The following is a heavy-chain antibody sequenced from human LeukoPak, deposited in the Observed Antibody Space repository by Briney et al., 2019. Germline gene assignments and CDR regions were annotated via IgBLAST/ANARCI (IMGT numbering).Heavy chain of an antibody. CDR1: GGSISSYC. D-gene: IGHD2-15*01. CDR2: IYYSGST. J-gene: IGHJ5*02. V-gene: IGHV4-59*01. CDR3: GGDRYCSGGRGYHWFDP. Sequence: PSETLSLACTVSGGSISSYCWSWIRPPPGKGLEWIGYIYYSGSTNYNPSLKSRVTISVDTTKNQFSLKLSSVTAADTAVYYCGGDRYCSGGRGYHWFDPWGQGTLVTVSS.